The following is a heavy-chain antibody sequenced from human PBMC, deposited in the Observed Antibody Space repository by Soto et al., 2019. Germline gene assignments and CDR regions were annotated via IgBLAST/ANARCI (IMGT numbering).Heavy chain of an antibody. D-gene: IGHD3-16*02. Sequence: GGSLRLSCADSGFILRSYWMSWVRQAPGMGLQWVASIKEDGSEKYYVDPVKGRFTISRENAKNSLYLQMNSLRAEDTAVYYCARYRSLERWGEGILVTVSS. CDR1: GFILRSYW. CDR2: IKEDGSEK. V-gene: IGHV3-7*03. CDR3: ARYRSLER. J-gene: IGHJ5*02.